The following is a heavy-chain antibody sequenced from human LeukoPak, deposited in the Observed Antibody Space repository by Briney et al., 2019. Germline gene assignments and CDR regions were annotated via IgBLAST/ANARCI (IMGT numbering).Heavy chain of an antibody. CDR1: GYTFTSYD. CDR2: MNPNSGNT. D-gene: IGHD3-22*01. Sequence: ASVKVSCKASGYTFTSYDINWVRQATGQGLEWMGWMNPNSGNTGYAQKLQGRVTMTRNTSISTAYMELSSLRSEDTAVYYCARGGGIGYYDSSGYYYHWGQGTLVTVSS. V-gene: IGHV1-8*01. J-gene: IGHJ5*02. CDR3: ARGGGIGYYDSSGYYYH.